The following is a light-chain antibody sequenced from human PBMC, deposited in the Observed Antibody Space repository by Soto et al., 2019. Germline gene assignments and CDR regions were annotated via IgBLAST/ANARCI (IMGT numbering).Light chain of an antibody. CDR1: SSDVGSYNL. CDR2: EGS. V-gene: IGLV2-23*01. J-gene: IGLJ1*01. CDR3: AAWDDSLSGYV. Sequence: QSVLTQPASVSGSPGQSITISCTGTSSDVGSYNLVSWYQQHPGKAPKLMIYEGSKRPSGVSNRFSGSKSGNTASLTISGLQAEDEADYYCAAWDDSLSGYVFGTGTKVTVL.